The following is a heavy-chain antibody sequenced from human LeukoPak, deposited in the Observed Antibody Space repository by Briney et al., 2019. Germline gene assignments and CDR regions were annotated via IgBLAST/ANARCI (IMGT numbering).Heavy chain of an antibody. J-gene: IGHJ4*02. CDR2: IYTGGTT. Sequence: PGGSLRLSCAASGFTVSSNYMSWVRQAPGKGLEWVSIIYTGGTTYYADSVKGRFTISRDNSKNTLYLQMNSLRAEDTAVYYCARAGYNSGFGLDYWGQGTLVTVSS. D-gene: IGHD6-19*01. CDR1: GFTVSSNY. CDR3: ARAGYNSGFGLDY. V-gene: IGHV3-66*01.